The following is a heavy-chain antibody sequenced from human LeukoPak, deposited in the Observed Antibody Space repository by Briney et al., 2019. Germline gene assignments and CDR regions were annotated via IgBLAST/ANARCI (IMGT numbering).Heavy chain of an antibody. CDR3: ARRVPYCSGGSCSLRRPLDYYYYMDV. Sequence: ASVTVSCKASGYTFTSYYMHWVRQAPGQGLEWMGIINPSGGSTSYAQKFQGRVTMTRDMSTSTVYMELSSLRSEDTAVYYCARRVPYCSGGSCSLRRPLDYYYYMDVWGKGTTVTVSS. D-gene: IGHD2-15*01. J-gene: IGHJ6*03. CDR1: GYTFTSYY. V-gene: IGHV1-46*01. CDR2: INPSGGST.